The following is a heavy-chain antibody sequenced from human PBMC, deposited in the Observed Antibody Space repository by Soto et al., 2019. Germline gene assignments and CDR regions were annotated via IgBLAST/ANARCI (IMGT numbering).Heavy chain of an antibody. J-gene: IGHJ3*02. CDR2: FDPEDGET. V-gene: IGHV1-24*01. CDR1: GYTLTELS. Sequence: GASVKVSCKVSGYTLTELSMHWVRQAPGKGLEWMGGFDPEDGETIYAQKFQGRVTMTEDTSTDTAYMELSSLRSEDTAVYHCATASSFRDDGSDAFDIWGQGTMVTVSS. CDR3: ATASSFRDDGSDAFDI. D-gene: IGHD6-25*01.